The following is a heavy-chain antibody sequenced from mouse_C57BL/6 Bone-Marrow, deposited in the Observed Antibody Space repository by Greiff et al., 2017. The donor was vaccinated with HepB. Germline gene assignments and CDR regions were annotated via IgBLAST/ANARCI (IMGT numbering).Heavy chain of an antibody. J-gene: IGHJ3*01. CDR3: TTDDYEGFAY. V-gene: IGHV14-4*01. Sequence: VQLQQSGAELVRPGASVKLSCTASGFNIKDDYMHWVKQRPEQGLEWIGWIDPENGDTEYASKFQGKATITADTSSNTAYLQLSSLTSEDTAVYYSTTDDYEGFAYWGQGTLVTVSA. CDR2: IDPENGDT. D-gene: IGHD2-4*01. CDR1: GFNIKDDY.